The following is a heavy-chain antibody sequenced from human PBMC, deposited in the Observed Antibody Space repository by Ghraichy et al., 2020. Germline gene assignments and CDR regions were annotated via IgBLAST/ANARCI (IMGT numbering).Heavy chain of an antibody. CDR1: GGSISSGGIS. Sequence: LRLSCAVSGGSISSGGISWSWIRQPPGKGLEWIGYIYHSGSTYFNPSLKSRVTISVDRSKNQFSLKLSSVTAADTAVYYCAREGDGYNFGAFDIWGQGTMVTVSS. V-gene: IGHV4-30-2*01. CDR2: IYHSGST. J-gene: IGHJ3*02. D-gene: IGHD5-24*01. CDR3: AREGDGYNFGAFDI.